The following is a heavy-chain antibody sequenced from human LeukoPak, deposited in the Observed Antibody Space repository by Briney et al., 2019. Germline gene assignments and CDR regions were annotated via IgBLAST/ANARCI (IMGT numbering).Heavy chain of an antibody. CDR1: GGTFSSYA. CDR2: IIPIFGTA. V-gene: IGHV1-69*05. CDR3: ARDKGDYDSSGYFHWFDP. D-gene: IGHD3-22*01. Sequence: SVKVSFKASGGTFSSYAISWVRQAPGQGLEWMGRIIPIFGTANYAQKFQGRVTITTDESTSTAYMELSSLRSEDTAVYYCARDKGDYDSSGYFHWFDPWGQGTLVTVSS. J-gene: IGHJ5*02.